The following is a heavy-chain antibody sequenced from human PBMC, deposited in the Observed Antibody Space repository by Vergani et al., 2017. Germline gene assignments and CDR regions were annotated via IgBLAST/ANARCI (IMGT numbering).Heavy chain of an antibody. CDR3: ATTYYDYVWGSYRFDY. V-gene: IGHV1-18*01. J-gene: IGHJ4*02. CDR2: ISAYNGNT. D-gene: IGHD3-16*02. CDR1: GYTFTSYG. Sequence: QVQLVQSGAEVKKPGASVKVSCKASGYTFTSYGISWVRQAPGQGLEGMGWISAYNGNTNYAQKLQGRVTMTTDTSTSTAYMELRSLRSDDTAVYYCATTYYDYVWGSYRFDYWGQGTLVTVSS.